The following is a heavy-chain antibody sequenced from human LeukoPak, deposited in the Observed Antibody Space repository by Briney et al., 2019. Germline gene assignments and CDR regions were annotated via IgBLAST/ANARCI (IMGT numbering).Heavy chain of an antibody. J-gene: IGHJ4*02. CDR3: AKDRSSTWSIDY. D-gene: IGHD6-13*01. V-gene: IGHV3-30*18. Sequence: GGSLRLSCVASGFTFSRSGMHWVRQAPGKGLEWVAVISHDGSSKHCADSVKGRFTIPRDNSKNTLYLQMNSLRTEDTAVYYCAKDRSSTWSIDYWGQGTLVTVSS. CDR2: ISHDGSSK. CDR1: GFTFSRSG.